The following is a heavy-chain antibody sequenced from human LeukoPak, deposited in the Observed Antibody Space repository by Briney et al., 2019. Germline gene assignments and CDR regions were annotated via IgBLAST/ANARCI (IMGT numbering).Heavy chain of an antibody. CDR1: GFTFSSYA. V-gene: IGHV3-23*01. CDR3: AKAGPIGYCSSTSCYEGGTFDY. Sequence: PGGSLRLSCAASGFTFSSYAMSWVRQVPGKGLEWVSAISGSGGSTYYADSVKGRFTISRDNSKNTLYLQMNSLRAEDTAVYYCAKAGPIGYCSSTSCYEGGTFDYWGQGTLVTVSS. D-gene: IGHD2-2*01. J-gene: IGHJ4*02. CDR2: ISGSGGST.